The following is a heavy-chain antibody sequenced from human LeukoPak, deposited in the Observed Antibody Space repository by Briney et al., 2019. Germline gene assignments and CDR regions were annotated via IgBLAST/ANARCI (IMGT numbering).Heavy chain of an antibody. CDR3: ARDLLGWGFDY. CDR1: GYTFTGYY. J-gene: IGHJ4*02. D-gene: IGHD7-27*01. V-gene: IGHV1-2*02. CDR2: INPNSGGT. Sequence: ASVKVSCKASGYTFTGYYMHWVRQAPGQGLEWMGWINPNSGGTNYAQEFQGRVTMTRDTSISTAYMELSRLRSDDTAVYYCARDLLGWGFDYWGQGTLVTVSS.